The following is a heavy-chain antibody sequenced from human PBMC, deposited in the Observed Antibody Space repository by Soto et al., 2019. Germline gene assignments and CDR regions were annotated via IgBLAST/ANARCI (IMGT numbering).Heavy chain of an antibody. Sequence: GGSLRLSCAASGVTFSSYGMHWVRQAPGKGLEWVTFISHDSSNIYYADSVKGRFSFSRDNSKNTLYLQMNSLRAEDTAVYYWEKNHGGGWPCFDYWGQGTLVTVSS. V-gene: IGHV3-30*18. CDR2: ISHDSSNI. D-gene: IGHD6-19*01. J-gene: IGHJ4*02. CDR1: GVTFSSYG. CDR3: EKNHGGGWPCFDY.